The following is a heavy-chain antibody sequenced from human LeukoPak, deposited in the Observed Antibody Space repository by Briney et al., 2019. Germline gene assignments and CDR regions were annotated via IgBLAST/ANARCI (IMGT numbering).Heavy chain of an antibody. CDR2: IIPSDGFT. V-gene: IGHV1-46*01. CDR3: AKAGSRLFGVLIPLSFDY. D-gene: IGHD3-3*01. J-gene: IGHJ4*02. Sequence: GASVKVSCKASGYTFTAYYLNWVRQAPGQGLEWMGMIIPSDGFTSYAQKFQGRVTMTRDMSTSTVYMELSSLRSDDTAVYYCAKAGSRLFGVLIPLSFDYWGQGTLITVSS. CDR1: GYTFTAYY.